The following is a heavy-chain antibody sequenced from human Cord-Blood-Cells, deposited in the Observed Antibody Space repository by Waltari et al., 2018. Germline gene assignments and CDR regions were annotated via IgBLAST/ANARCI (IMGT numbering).Heavy chain of an antibody. CDR3: ARIGCSSTSCYDY. J-gene: IGHJ4*02. D-gene: IGHD2-2*01. CDR1: GFSLSNARMG. CDR2: IFSNDEK. V-gene: IGHV2-26*01. Sequence: QVTLKESGPVLVKPTETLTLTCTVSGFSLSNARMGVSWIRQPPGKALEWLAHIFSNDEKSYSTSQKGRLTISKDTSKSQVVLTMTNMDPVDTATYYCARIGCSSTSCYDYWGQGTLVTVSS.